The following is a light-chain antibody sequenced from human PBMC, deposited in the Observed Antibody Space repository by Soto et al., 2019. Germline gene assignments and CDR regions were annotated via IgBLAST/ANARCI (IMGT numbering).Light chain of an antibody. Sequence: QSVLTQPRSVSGSPGQSVTISCTGTSSDVGTYNYVSWYQQHPGNAPKVMIYDVTKRPSGVPDRFSGSKSGNTASLTISGLHTEDEADYYCCAYAGSYIFVFGTGTKVTVL. J-gene: IGLJ1*01. CDR3: CAYAGSYIFV. CDR2: DVT. CDR1: SSDVGTYNY. V-gene: IGLV2-11*01.